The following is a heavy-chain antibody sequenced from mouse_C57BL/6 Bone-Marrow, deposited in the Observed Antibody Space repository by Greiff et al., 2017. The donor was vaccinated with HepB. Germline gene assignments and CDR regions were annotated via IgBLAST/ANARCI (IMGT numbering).Heavy chain of an antibody. Sequence: QVQLKQSGAELARPGASVKLSCKASGYTFTSYGISWVKQRTGQGLEWIGEIYPRSGNTYYNEKFKGKATLTADKSSSTAYMELRSLTSEDSAVYFCAREVGAYYSNYDAMDYWGQGTSVTVSS. CDR1: GYTFTSYG. D-gene: IGHD2-5*01. CDR3: AREVGAYYSNYDAMDY. J-gene: IGHJ4*01. V-gene: IGHV1-81*01. CDR2: IYPRSGNT.